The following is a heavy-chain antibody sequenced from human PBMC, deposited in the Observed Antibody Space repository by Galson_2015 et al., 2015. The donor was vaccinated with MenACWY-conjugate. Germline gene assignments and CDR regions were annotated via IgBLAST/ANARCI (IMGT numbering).Heavy chain of an antibody. Sequence: SALSGSGGRTNYADSVWGRFTISRDNSRNTLSLQMNSLRAEDTALYYCAKDNDFWSGYYFDYWGQGVLVTVSS. CDR2: LSGSGGRT. CDR3: AKDNDFWSGYYFDY. J-gene: IGHJ4*02. V-gene: IGHV3-23*01. D-gene: IGHD3-3*01.